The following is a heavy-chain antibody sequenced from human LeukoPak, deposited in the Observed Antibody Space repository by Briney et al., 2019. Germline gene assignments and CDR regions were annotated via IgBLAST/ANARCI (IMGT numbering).Heavy chain of an antibody. CDR1: GFTFSSYG. Sequence: GRSLRLSCAASGFTFSSYGMHWVRQAPGMGLEWVAVISYDGSNKYYADSVKGRFTISRDNSKNTLYLQMNSLRAEDTAVYYCAKGTAYCGGDCYSVVYWGQGTLVTVSS. J-gene: IGHJ4*02. CDR2: ISYDGSNK. V-gene: IGHV3-30*18. CDR3: AKGTAYCGGDCYSVVY. D-gene: IGHD2-21*02.